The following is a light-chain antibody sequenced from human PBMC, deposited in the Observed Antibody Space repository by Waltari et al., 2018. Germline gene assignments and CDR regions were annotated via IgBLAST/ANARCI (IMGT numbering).Light chain of an antibody. CDR3: LQYHSYSK. CDR2: KAS. V-gene: IGKV1-5*03. CDR1: ETVLTW. J-gene: IGKJ2*01. Sequence: DIQMTQSPSTLSASVGDSVTITCRASETVLTWLAWYQQKPGKAPKLLSYKASSLESGVPSRFSGSASGTEFTHTISSLQPDDSATYYCLQYHSYSKFGQGTKLEIK.